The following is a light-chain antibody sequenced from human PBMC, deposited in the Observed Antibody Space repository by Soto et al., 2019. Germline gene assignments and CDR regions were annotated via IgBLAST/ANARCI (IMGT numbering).Light chain of an antibody. CDR3: SSYTTSSTVV. J-gene: IGLJ2*01. Sequence: QSVLTQPPSVSGSPGQSITVSCTGTSSDVGGHNYVSWYQQHPGKVPKLIIYEVSNRTSGVSNRFSGSKSGNTASLTVSGLQAADDADYYCSSYTTSSTVVFGAGTKLTVL. V-gene: IGLV2-14*01. CDR2: EVS. CDR1: SSDVGGHNY.